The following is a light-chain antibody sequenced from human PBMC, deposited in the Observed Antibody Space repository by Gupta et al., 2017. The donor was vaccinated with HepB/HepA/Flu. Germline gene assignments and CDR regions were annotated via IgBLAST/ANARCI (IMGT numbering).Light chain of an antibody. CDR2: GSF. CDR3: QQDNNWPLT. J-gene: IGKJ4*01. Sequence: EIVMTQSPVTLSVSPGERATLSCRASQRISTNLAWYQQKPGQAPSVLIYGSFTRATGIPARFSGSGSGTEFTLTISSQQSEDFAVYFCQQDNNWPLTFGGGTKVEIK. V-gene: IGKV3-15*01. CDR1: QRISTN.